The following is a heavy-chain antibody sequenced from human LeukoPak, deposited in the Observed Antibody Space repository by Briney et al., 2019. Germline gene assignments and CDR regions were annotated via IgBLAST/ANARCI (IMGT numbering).Heavy chain of an antibody. J-gene: IGHJ4*02. Sequence: PSETLSLTCAVYGGSFSGYYWSWIRQPPGKGLEWIGEINHSGSTNYNPSLKSRVTISVDMSKNQFSLKLSSVTAADTAVYYCARDQRYVWGSYRSLDYWGQGTLVTVSS. D-gene: IGHD3-16*02. CDR2: INHSGST. CDR1: GGSFSGYY. V-gene: IGHV4-34*01. CDR3: ARDQRYVWGSYRSLDY.